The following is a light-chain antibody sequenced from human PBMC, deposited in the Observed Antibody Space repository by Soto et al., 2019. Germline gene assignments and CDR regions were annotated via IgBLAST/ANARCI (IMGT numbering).Light chain of an antibody. Sequence: DIVMTQSPLSLPVTPGEPASISCRSSQSLLHSNGYHYLDWYLQKPGQSTQLLIYLASYRASGVPDRFSGSGSCTDFTLSISRVEADDVWVYYCMQAVQTPPTFGGGTKVEIK. CDR1: QSLLHSNGYHY. J-gene: IGKJ4*01. V-gene: IGKV2-28*01. CDR2: LAS. CDR3: MQAVQTPPT.